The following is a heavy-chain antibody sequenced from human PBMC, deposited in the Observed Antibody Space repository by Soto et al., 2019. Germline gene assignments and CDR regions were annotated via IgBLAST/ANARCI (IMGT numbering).Heavy chain of an antibody. D-gene: IGHD1-26*01. CDR3: ARYGELPPIRTVFFDY. Sequence: SETLSLTCNVSGAPVSSYYWGWIRQPPGKGLEWIGHIYHSGTTHYNPSLMSRVTISVETSKNYFSLKLSSVTAADTAVYYCARYGELPPIRTVFFDYWGQGTQLTGSS. V-gene: IGHV4-59*02. J-gene: IGHJ4*02. CDR1: GAPVSSYY. CDR2: IYHSGTT.